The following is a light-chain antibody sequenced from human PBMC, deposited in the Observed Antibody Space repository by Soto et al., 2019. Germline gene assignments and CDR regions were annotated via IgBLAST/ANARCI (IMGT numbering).Light chain of an antibody. CDR3: SSYTSSSTYV. V-gene: IGLV2-14*01. Sequence: QSVLTQPASMSGSPGESITISCTGTSSDVGAYNFVSWYQQDPGKAPKLMIYDVSSRPSGVSNRFSGSKSGHTASLTISGLQAEDEADYYCSSYTSSSTYVFGTGTKDTVL. CDR2: DVS. CDR1: SSDVGAYNF. J-gene: IGLJ1*01.